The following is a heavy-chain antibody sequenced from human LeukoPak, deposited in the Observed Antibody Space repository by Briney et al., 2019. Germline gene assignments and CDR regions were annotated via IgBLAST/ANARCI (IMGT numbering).Heavy chain of an antibody. Sequence: PSQTLSLTCTVSGGSISSGGYYWSWIRQPPGKGLEWIGYIYHSGSTYYNPSLKSRVTMSVDTSKNQFSLKLSSVTAADTAVYYCARDTQDIVVVPAVKSHYYYMDVWGKGTTVTVSS. CDR1: GGSISSGGYY. V-gene: IGHV4-30-2*01. D-gene: IGHD2-2*01. CDR3: ARDTQDIVVVPAVKSHYYYMDV. J-gene: IGHJ6*03. CDR2: IYHSGST.